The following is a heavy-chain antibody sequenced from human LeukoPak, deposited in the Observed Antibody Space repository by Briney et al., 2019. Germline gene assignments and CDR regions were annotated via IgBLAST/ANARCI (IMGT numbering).Heavy chain of an antibody. V-gene: IGHV1-2*02. CDR1: GYTFTGYY. CDR3: ARATGTYYDFWSGFSLSA. D-gene: IGHD3-3*01. J-gene: IGHJ4*02. Sequence: ASVKVSCKASGYTFTGYYMHWVRQAPGQGLEWMGWINPNSGGTNYAQKFQGRVTMTRDTSISTAYMELSRLRSDDTAVCYCARATGTYYDFWSGFSLSAWGQGTLVTVSS. CDR2: INPNSGGT.